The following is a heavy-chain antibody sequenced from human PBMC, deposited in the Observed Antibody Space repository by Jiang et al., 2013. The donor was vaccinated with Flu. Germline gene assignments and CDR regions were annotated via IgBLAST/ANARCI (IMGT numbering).Heavy chain of an antibody. V-gene: IGHV3-23*01. Sequence: SAGHTYYADSVRGRFTMSRDNSKNTLYLQMNSLRADDTAVYYCAKDGTIAMIATDAYDVWGQGTMVTVSS. CDR3: AKDGTIAMIATDAYDV. CDR2: SAGHT. D-gene: IGHD3-22*01. J-gene: IGHJ3*01.